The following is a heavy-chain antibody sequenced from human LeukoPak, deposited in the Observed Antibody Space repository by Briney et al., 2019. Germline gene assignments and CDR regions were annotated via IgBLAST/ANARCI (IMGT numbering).Heavy chain of an antibody. D-gene: IGHD3-22*01. CDR2: IYYSGST. CDR3: ARGRYYYDSSGPWDYYYYMDV. CDR1: GFTFSSYW. V-gene: IGHV4-59*01. Sequence: GSLRLSCAASGFTFSSYWMSWIRQPPGKGLEWIGFIYYSGSTNYNPSLKGRFTISVDTSKNQFSLKLSAVTAADTAVYYCARGRYYYDSSGPWDYYYYMDVWGKGTTVTISS. J-gene: IGHJ6*03.